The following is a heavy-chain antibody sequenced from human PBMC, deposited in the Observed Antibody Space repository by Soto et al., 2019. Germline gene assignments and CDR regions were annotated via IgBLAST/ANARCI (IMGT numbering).Heavy chain of an antibody. V-gene: IGHV3-30-3*01. CDR1: GFTFSSYA. J-gene: IGHJ5*02. D-gene: IGHD3-3*01. CDR2: ISYDGSNK. Sequence: QVQLVESGGGVVQPGRSLRLSCAASGFTFSSYAMHWVRQAPGKGLEWVAVISYDGSNKYYADSVKGRFTISRDNSKNTLYRHMNSLRAEDTAVYYCARADYDFWSGYYNNWFDPWGQGTLVTVSS. CDR3: ARADYDFWSGYYNNWFDP.